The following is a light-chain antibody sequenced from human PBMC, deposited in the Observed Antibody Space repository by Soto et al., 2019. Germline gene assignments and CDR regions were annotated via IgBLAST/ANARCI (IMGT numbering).Light chain of an antibody. V-gene: IGKV3-15*01. CDR1: QRVSPN. CDR2: GAS. Sequence: EILITQSPATLSVSPVERATLSCRASQRVSPNVAWYQQRPGQAPRLLIYGASTRATGIPGRFSGSGSGTEFTLTISSLESEDFAVYYCQQYYTWPSFGQGTRLEIK. CDR3: QQYYTWPS. J-gene: IGKJ5*01.